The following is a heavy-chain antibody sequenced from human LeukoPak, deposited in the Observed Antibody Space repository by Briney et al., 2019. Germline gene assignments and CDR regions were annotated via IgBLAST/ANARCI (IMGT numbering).Heavy chain of an antibody. V-gene: IGHV1-2*06. D-gene: IGHD3-10*01. CDR2: INPNSGGT. CDR3: ARQLITYNWFDP. J-gene: IGHJ5*02. CDR1: GYTFTGYY. Sequence: GASVKVSCKASGYTFTGYYMQWVRQAPGQGLEWMGRINPNSGGTNYAQKFQGRVTMTRDTSISTAYMELSRLRSDDTAVYYCARQLITYNWFDPWGQGTLVTVSS.